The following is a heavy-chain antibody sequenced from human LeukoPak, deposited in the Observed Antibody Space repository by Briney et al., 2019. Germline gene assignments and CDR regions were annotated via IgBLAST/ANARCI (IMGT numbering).Heavy chain of an antibody. CDR2: LIGSGGST. CDR3: AKAAGPGDY. Sequence: GALLLSFAASGFTFSSYAMSWVRQAPGKGLEWVSALIGSGGSTYYADSGKGRFTISRDNSKNTLYLQMNSVRAEDTAVYYCAKAAGPGDYWGEGTLVTVSS. V-gene: IGHV3-23*01. D-gene: IGHD6-25*01. J-gene: IGHJ4*02. CDR1: GFTFSSYA.